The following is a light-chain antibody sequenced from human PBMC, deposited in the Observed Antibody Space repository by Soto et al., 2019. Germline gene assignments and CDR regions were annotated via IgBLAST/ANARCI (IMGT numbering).Light chain of an antibody. Sequence: EIILTQSPASLSVSPRERATLSCRASQSVNNNLAWYQQKPGQAPRLLIYGASTRATGIPGRFRGSGSGTEFTRTITSLQSEDFAVYFCQQYNNLPPDTFGQGTKLEIK. CDR1: QSVNNN. V-gene: IGKV3-15*01. CDR2: GAS. J-gene: IGKJ2*01. CDR3: QQYNNLPPDT.